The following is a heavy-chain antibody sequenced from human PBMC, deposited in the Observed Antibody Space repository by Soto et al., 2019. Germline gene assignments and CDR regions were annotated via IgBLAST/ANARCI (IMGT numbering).Heavy chain of an antibody. CDR3: ARGGFLEWYLPNHDAFDI. V-gene: IGHV3-74*01. CDR2: INSDGSST. D-gene: IGHD3-3*01. J-gene: IGHJ3*02. CDR1: GFTFSSYW. Sequence: GGSLRLSCAASGFTFSSYWMHWVRQAPGKGLVWVSRINSDGSSTSYADSVKGRFTISRDNAKNTLYLQMNSLRAEDTAVYYCARGGFLEWYLPNHDAFDIWGQGTMVTVSS.